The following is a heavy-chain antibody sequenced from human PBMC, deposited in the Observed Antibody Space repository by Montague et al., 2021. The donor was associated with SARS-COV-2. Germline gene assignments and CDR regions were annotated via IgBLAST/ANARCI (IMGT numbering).Heavy chain of an antibody. CDR1: GFALSDYY. D-gene: IGHD3-22*01. J-gene: IGHJ4*02. CDR3: ARPSTFYYESSGYYSN. Sequence: SLRLSCAASGFALSDYYMAWIRQAPGKGLEWLAYISHSSNTIAYADSVKGRFTISRDNANNSVHLHMTNLRVEDTAVYYCARPSTFYYESSGYYSNWGQGAQVTVTS. CDR2: ISHSSNTI. V-gene: IGHV3-11*01.